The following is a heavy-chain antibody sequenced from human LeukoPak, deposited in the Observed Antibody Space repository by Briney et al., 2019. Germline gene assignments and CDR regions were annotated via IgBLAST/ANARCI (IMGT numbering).Heavy chain of an antibody. V-gene: IGHV3-74*01. CDR1: GFTFSSYW. J-gene: IGHJ4*02. CDR3: ARTQDYGDYKGFDY. CDR2: TNSDGSST. D-gene: IGHD4-17*01. Sequence: GGSLRLSCAASGFTFSSYWMHWVRQAAGKGLVWVSRTNSDGSSTSYADSVKGRFTISRDNAKNTLYLQMNSLRAEDTAVYYCARTQDYGDYKGFDYWGQGTLVTVSS.